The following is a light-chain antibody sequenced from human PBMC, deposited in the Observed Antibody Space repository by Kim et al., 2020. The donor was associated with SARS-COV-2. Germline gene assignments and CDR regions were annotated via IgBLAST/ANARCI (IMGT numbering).Light chain of an antibody. J-gene: IGLJ1*01. CDR1: SSDVGGYNS. CDR3: CSYAGNYHHYV. Sequence: QSALTQPRSVSGSPGQSVTISCTGTSSDVGGYNSVSWYQQRPGKAPKLMLYDVSTRPSGVPDRFSASKSGNTASLTISGLQAEDEADYYCCSYAGNYHHYVFGTGTKVTVL. CDR2: DVS. V-gene: IGLV2-11*01.